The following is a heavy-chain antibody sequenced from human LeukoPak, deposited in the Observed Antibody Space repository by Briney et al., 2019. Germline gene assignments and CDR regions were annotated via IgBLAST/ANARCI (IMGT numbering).Heavy chain of an antibody. J-gene: IGHJ4*02. CDR1: GFTFSSYS. D-gene: IGHD6-19*01. CDR3: AKDGFFGVAVTILVGYYFDY. V-gene: IGHV3-21*01. Sequence: GGSLRLSCAVSGFTFSSYSMNWVRQAPGKGLEWVSSISSSGTNIYYADSVKGRFTISRDNARDSLSLQMNSLRAEDTAVYYCAKDGFFGVAVTILVGYYFDYWGQGTLVTVSS. CDR2: ISSSGTNI.